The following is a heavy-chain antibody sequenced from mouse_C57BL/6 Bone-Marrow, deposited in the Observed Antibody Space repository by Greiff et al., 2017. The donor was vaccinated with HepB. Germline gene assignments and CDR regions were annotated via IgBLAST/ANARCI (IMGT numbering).Heavy chain of an antibody. J-gene: IGHJ1*03. V-gene: IGHV1-55*01. CDR3: ARGGGTDWYFDV. CDR2: IYPGSGST. Sequence: VQLQQSGPELVKPGASVKISCKASGYTFTSYWITWVKQRPGQGLEWIGDIYPGSGSTNYNEKFKSKATLTVDTSSSTAYMQLSSLTSEDSAVYYCARGGGTDWYFDVWGTGTTVTVSS. D-gene: IGHD4-1*01. CDR1: GYTFTSYW.